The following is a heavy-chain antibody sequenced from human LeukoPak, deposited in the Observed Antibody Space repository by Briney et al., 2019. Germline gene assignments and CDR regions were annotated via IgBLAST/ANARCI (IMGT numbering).Heavy chain of an antibody. CDR1: GFTFSSYS. CDR3: ARDPTSSYGYYYYMDV. D-gene: IGHD1-26*01. CDR2: ISSSSSYI. J-gene: IGHJ6*03. Sequence: PGGSLRLSCAASGFTFSSYSMNWVRQAPGKGLEWVSSISSSSSYIYYADSVKGRFTISGDNAKNSLYLQMNSLRAEDTAVYYCARDPTSSYGYYYYMDVWGKGTTVTVSS. V-gene: IGHV3-21*01.